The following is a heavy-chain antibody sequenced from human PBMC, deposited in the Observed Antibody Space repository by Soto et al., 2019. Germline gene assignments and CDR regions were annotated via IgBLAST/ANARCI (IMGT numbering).Heavy chain of an antibody. D-gene: IGHD3-9*01. J-gene: IGHJ3*02. CDR3: ARVRGYDILNGDEDAFDI. Sequence: ASVKVSCKASGYTFTSYDINWVRQATGQGLEWMGWMNPNSGNTGYAQKFQGRVTMTRNTSISTAYMELSSLRSEDTAVYYCARVRGYDILNGDEDAFDIWGQGTMVTVSS. CDR1: GYTFTSYD. V-gene: IGHV1-8*01. CDR2: MNPNSGNT.